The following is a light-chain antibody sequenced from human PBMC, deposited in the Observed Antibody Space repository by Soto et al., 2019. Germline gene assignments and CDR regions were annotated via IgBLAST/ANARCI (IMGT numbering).Light chain of an antibody. CDR1: QSVSRSY. Sequence: GLTQSPCTLSLPPGERATLSCRASQSVSRSYLAWYQQKPGQAPRLLFYGASSRATGIPDRCSGSWSGTYFTLTISILQAEDVTVYYCQQYGSLAWTCGQGTKVDIK. CDR2: GAS. CDR3: QQYGSLAWT. V-gene: IGKV3-20*01. J-gene: IGKJ1*01.